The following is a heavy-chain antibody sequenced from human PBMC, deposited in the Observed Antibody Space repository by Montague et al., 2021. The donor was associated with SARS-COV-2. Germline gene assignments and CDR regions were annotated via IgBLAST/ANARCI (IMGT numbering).Heavy chain of an antibody. CDR2: VSYDGSKT. V-gene: IGHV3-30*04. CDR3: ARDQTEFDNRWSYYNYNYGLDV. CDR1: GFTFNAFA. Sequence: SLRLSCAASGFTFNAFAMHWVRQAPGKGLEWVAVVSYDGSKTFTADSVKGRVTISRDNSKNTLSLQMNSLRPEDTAVYYCARDQTEFDNRWSYYNYNYGLDVWGQGITVTVSS. J-gene: IGHJ6*02. D-gene: IGHD3-10*01.